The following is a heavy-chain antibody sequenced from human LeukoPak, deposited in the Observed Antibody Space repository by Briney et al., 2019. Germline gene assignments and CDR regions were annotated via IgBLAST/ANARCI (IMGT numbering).Heavy chain of an antibody. V-gene: IGHV1-69*06. D-gene: IGHD3-10*01. CDR3: ARGGHSRGVVNYMDV. CDR2: IIPIFGTA. J-gene: IGHJ6*03. CDR1: GGTFSSYA. Sequence: GSSVKVSCKASGGTFSSYAISWVRQAPGQGLEWMGGIIPIFGTANYAQKFQGRVTITADKSTSTAYMELSSLRSEDTAVYYCARGGHSRGVVNYMDVWGKGTTVTISS.